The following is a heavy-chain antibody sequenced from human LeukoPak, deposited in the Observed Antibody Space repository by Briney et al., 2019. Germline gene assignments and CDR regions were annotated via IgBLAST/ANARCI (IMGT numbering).Heavy chain of an antibody. CDR3: ARDVNLYYDYVWGSSY. J-gene: IGHJ4*02. CDR1: GFTFSDYY. D-gene: IGHD3-16*01. CDR2: ISSSGSTI. Sequence: TGGSLRLSCAASGFTFSDYYMSWIRQAPGKGLEWVSYISSSGSTIYYADSVKGRFTISRDKAKNSLYLQMNSLRAEDTAVYYCARDVNLYYDYVWGSSYWGQGTLVTVSS. V-gene: IGHV3-11*04.